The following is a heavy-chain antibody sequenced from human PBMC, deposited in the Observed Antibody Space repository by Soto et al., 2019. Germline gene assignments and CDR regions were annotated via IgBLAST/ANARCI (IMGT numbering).Heavy chain of an antibody. V-gene: IGHV3-23*01. D-gene: IGHD1-1*01. CDR1: GFTFSNCG. CDR2: ISGSGRHT. Sequence: EVQLLESGGGLVQPGGSLRLSCAASGFTFSNCGMSWVRQAPGKGLDWVAGISGSGRHTHYADSVKGRFTISRDNSKNTLFLQMNSLRAGDTAIYYCAKDGLSNSPSAIDYWGQGTLVTVSS. CDR3: AKDGLSNSPSAIDY. J-gene: IGHJ4*02.